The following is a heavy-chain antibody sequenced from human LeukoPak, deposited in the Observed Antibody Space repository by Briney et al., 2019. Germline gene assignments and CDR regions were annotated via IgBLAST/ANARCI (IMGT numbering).Heavy chain of an antibody. CDR1: GYTFISYQ. V-gene: IGHV1-46*01. J-gene: IGHJ4*02. Sequence: VASVKVSCKASGYTFISYQMHWVRQAPGQGLEWMGIINPTGGSTSHAQKFQGRVTMTRDTSTSTVYMELSSLRSEDTAVYYCARLDYGDYDDWGQGTLVTVSS. CDR3: ARLDYGDYDD. D-gene: IGHD4-17*01. CDR2: INPTGGST.